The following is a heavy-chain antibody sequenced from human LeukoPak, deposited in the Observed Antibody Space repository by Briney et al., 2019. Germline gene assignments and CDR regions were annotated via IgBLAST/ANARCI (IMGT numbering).Heavy chain of an antibody. CDR2: ISGSGGST. D-gene: IGHD4-23*01. CDR3: AKDDYGGNSANFVY. CDR1: GFTFSSYA. J-gene: IGHJ4*02. Sequence: PGGSLRLSCAASGFTFSSYAMSWVRQTPGKGLEWVSAISGSGGSTYYADSVKGRFTISRDNSKNTLYLQMNSLRAEDTAVYYCAKDDYGGNSANFVYWGQGTLVTVSS. V-gene: IGHV3-23*01.